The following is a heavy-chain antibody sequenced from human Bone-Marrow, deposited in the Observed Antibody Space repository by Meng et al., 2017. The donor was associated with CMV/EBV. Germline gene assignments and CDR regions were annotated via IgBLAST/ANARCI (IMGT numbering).Heavy chain of an antibody. CDR3: AKASKSPHCSSTSCQLDY. CDR2: ISGSGGST. J-gene: IGHJ4*02. Sequence: GESLKISCAASGFTFSSYAMSWVRQAPGKGLEWVSAISGSGGSTYYADSVKGRFTISRDNSKNTLYLQMNSLRAEDTAVYYCAKASKSPHCSSTSCQLDYWGQGTLVPVSS. V-gene: IGHV3-23*01. CDR1: GFTFSSYA. D-gene: IGHD2-2*01.